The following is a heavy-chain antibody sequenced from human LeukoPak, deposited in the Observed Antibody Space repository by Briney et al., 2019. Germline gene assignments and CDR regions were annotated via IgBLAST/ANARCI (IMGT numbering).Heavy chain of an antibody. Sequence: RASVHVSCKASGYTFTGYYVHCVRQAPGQGLEWIGWINPNSGDTKNVQEFQGRVAITRDTSISTAYMELSRLRSEDTAVYYWATYDGSGWGWGHGTLVTVSS. CDR1: GYTFTGYY. J-gene: IGHJ4*01. CDR3: ATYDGSGWG. D-gene: IGHD6-19*01. CDR2: INPNSGDT. V-gene: IGHV1-2*02.